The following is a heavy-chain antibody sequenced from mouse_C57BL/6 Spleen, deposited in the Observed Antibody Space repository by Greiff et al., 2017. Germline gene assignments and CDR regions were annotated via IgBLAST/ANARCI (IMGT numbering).Heavy chain of an antibody. CDR2: INPNNGGT. V-gene: IGHV1-18*01. Sequence: VQLKQSGPELVKPGASVKIPCKASGYTFTDYNMDWVKQSHGKSLEWIGDINPNNGGTIYNQKFKGKATLTVDKSSSTAYMELRSLTSEDTAVYYCARGHYYYGSGYFDVWGTGTTVTVSS. D-gene: IGHD1-1*01. CDR3: ARGHYYYGSGYFDV. J-gene: IGHJ1*03. CDR1: GYTFTDYN.